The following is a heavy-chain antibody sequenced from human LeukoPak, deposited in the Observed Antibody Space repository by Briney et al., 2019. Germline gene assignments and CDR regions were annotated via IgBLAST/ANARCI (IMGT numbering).Heavy chain of an antibody. V-gene: IGHV4-59*01. CDR3: ATAGGRDAFDI. CDR1: GDTISSYY. D-gene: IGHD2-8*02. CDR2: IYYSGST. Sequence: SETLSLTCTASGDTISSYYRSWVRQPPGKGLEWIGYIYYSGSTCYDPSLKSRITISVDTSKNQFSLQLSSVTTADTAVYYCATAGGRDAFDIWGQGTMVAVSS. J-gene: IGHJ3*02.